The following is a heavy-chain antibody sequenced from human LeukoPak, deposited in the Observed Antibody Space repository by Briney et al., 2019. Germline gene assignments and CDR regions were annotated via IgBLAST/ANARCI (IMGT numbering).Heavy chain of an antibody. J-gene: IGHJ6*02. Sequence: GASVKVSCKASGYTFTSYGISWVRQAPGQGLEWMGWISAYNGNTNYAQKLQGRVTMTTDTSTSTAYMELRSLRSDDTAVYYCARGSSGVVVVAANTFNYYYGMDVWGQGTTVTVSS. CDR2: ISAYNGNT. CDR3: ARGSSGVVVVAANTFNYYYGMDV. CDR1: GYTFTSYG. V-gene: IGHV1-18*01. D-gene: IGHD2-15*01.